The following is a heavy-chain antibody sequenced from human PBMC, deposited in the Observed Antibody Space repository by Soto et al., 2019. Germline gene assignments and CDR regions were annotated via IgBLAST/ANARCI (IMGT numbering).Heavy chain of an antibody. CDR1: GFTFSSYS. Sequence: GGSLRLSCAASGFTFSSYSMNWVRQAPGKGLEWVSYISSSSSTIYYADSVKGRFTISRDNAKNSLYLQMNSLRDEDTAVYYCAREKVYYDILTGYYTYFDYWGQGTLVTVSS. CDR2: ISSSSSTI. CDR3: AREKVYYDILTGYYTYFDY. D-gene: IGHD3-9*01. V-gene: IGHV3-48*02. J-gene: IGHJ4*02.